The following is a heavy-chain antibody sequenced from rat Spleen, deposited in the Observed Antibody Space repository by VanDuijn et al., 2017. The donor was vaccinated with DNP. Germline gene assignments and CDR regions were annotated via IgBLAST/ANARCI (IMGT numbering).Heavy chain of an antibody. CDR3: AIYFYSGDNWFGY. D-gene: IGHD1-1*01. J-gene: IGHJ3*01. CDR2: ISTSGSRT. V-gene: IGHV5-25*01. CDR1: GFTFSNYY. Sequence: EVQLVESGGGLVQPGGSLKLSCAASGFTFSNYYMAWVRQAPKKGLEWVAAISTSGSRTYYSDSVKGRFTISRDYAKSSLYLQMNSLKSEDTATYFCAIYFYSGDNWFGYWGQGTLVTVSS.